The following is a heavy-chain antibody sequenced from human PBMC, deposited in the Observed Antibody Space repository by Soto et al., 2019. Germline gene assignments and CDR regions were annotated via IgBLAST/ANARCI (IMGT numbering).Heavy chain of an antibody. CDR3: ASGYDDDQYYYYYYMDV. CDR2: IYYSGST. D-gene: IGHD5-12*01. V-gene: IGHV4-39*01. CDR1: GGSISSSSYY. Sequence: PSETLSLTCTVSGGSISSSSYYWGWIRQPPGKGLEWIGSIYYSGSTYYNPSLKSRVTISVDTSKNQFSLKLSSVTAADTAVYYCASGYDDDQYYYYYYMDVWGKGTTVTVSS. J-gene: IGHJ6*03.